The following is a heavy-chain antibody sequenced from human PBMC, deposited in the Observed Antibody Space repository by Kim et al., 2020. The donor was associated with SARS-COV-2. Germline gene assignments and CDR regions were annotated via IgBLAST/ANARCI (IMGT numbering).Heavy chain of an antibody. D-gene: IGHD6-19*01. V-gene: IGHV4-59*01. J-gene: IGHJ4*02. CDR2: ST. Sequence: STNYNPSLKSRVTISLDTSKNQFSLKLSSVTAADTAVYYCARDSSGFDYWGQGTLVTVSS. CDR3: ARDSSGFDY.